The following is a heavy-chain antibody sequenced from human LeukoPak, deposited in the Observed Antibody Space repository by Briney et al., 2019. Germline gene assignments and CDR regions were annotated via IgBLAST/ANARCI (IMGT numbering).Heavy chain of an antibody. CDR1: GGSISSSSYY. Sequence: SETLSLTCTVSGGSISSSSYYWGWIRQPPGRGLEWIGSIYYSGCTYYNPSLKSRVTISVDTSKNQFSLKLSSVTAADTAVYYCATYYTNYDFWSGYYRGGYYFDYWGQGTLVTVSS. CDR2: IYYSGCT. D-gene: IGHD3-3*01. CDR3: ATYYTNYDFWSGYYRGGYYFDY. J-gene: IGHJ4*02. V-gene: IGHV4-39*01.